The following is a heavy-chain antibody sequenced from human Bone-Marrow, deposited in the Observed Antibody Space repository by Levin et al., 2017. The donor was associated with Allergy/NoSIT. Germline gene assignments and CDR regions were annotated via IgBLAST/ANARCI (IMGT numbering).Heavy chain of an antibody. CDR3: ARGNSVSEWSYHFDY. CDR1: GYSISSDYY. Sequence: SCAVSGYSISSDYYWGWIRQPPGEGLEWIGNIYHSGSTNYNPSLKSRVTISVDKPKTQFSLKLNSVTAADTAVYYCARGNSVSEWSYHFDYWGQGMLVTVSS. V-gene: IGHV4-38-2*01. D-gene: IGHD3-3*01. J-gene: IGHJ4*02. CDR2: IYHSGST.